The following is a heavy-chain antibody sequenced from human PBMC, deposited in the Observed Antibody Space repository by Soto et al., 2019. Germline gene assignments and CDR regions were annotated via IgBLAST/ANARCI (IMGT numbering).Heavy chain of an antibody. CDR2: IIPIFGSA. V-gene: IGHV1-69*06. Sequence: QVQLVQSGAEVKKPGSSVKVSCKASGGTFSSYTISWVRQAPGQGLEWMGGIIPIFGSANYAQKFQGRVTINADKSTTTAYMEVSSLRSADTAVYYCARAPVTGTRPYYYYGMDVWGQGTTVTVSS. D-gene: IGHD1-1*01. CDR3: ARAPVTGTRPYYYYGMDV. CDR1: GGTFSSYT. J-gene: IGHJ6*02.